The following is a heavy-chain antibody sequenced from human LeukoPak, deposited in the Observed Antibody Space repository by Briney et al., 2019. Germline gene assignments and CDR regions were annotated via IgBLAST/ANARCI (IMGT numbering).Heavy chain of an antibody. D-gene: IGHD2-2*01. Sequence: ASVKVSCKVSGCTLTELSMRWVRQAPGKGLEWMGGFDPEDGETIYAQKFQGRVTMTEDTSTDTAYMELSSLRSEDTAVYYCATVPDAYCSSTSCFNFDYWGQGTLVTVSS. CDR1: GCTLTELS. J-gene: IGHJ4*02. CDR2: FDPEDGET. CDR3: ATVPDAYCSSTSCFNFDY. V-gene: IGHV1-24*01.